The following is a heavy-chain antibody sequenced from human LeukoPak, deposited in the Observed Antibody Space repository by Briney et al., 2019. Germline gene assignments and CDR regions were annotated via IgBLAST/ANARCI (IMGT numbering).Heavy chain of an antibody. CDR3: ARALTQPYCSGGSCYPIYYYYGMDV. V-gene: IGHV3-21*01. D-gene: IGHD2-15*01. CDR1: GFTFSSYS. CDR2: ISSSSSYI. J-gene: IGHJ6*02. Sequence: GGSLRLSCAASGFTFSSYSMNWVRQAPGKGLEWVSSISSSSSYIYYADSVKGRFTLSRDNAKNSLYLQMNSLRAEDTAVYYCARALTQPYCSGGSCYPIYYYYGMDVWGQGTTVTVSS.